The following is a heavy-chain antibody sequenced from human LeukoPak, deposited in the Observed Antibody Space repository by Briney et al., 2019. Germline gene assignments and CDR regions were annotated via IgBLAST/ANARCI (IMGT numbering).Heavy chain of an antibody. CDR2: IYYSGST. J-gene: IGHJ4*02. D-gene: IGHD4-17*01. CDR1: GGSISSSSYY. Sequence: SETLSLTCTVSGGSISSSSYYWGWIRQPPGKGLEWIGNIYYSGSTYYNPSLQSRVTISVDTSKNQFSLNLSSVTAADTAVYYCARGKDEYGDPGPFDYWGQGTLVTVSS. CDR3: ARGKDEYGDPGPFDY. V-gene: IGHV4-39*07.